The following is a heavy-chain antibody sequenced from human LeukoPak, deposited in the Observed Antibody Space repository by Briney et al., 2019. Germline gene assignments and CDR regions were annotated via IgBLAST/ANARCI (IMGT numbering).Heavy chain of an antibody. CDR3: TRGTNWLDY. Sequence: PGGSLRLSCAPSGLTFCIYWMHWVRHAPGGGLVWVSRIDRDGCNTRYAEAVKARFTITRENAKNTLNLKTNDLRAGESAMYYCTRGTNWLDYWGQGTLVTVSS. V-gene: IGHV3-74*01. CDR1: GLTFCIYW. D-gene: IGHD1-7*01. J-gene: IGHJ4*02. CDR2: IDRDGCNT.